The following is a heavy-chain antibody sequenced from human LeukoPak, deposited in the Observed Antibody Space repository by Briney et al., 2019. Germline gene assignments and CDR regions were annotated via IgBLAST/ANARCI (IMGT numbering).Heavy chain of an antibody. Sequence: NPGGSLRLPCAASGFTFSSYSMNWVRQAPGKGLEWVSSISSSSSYIYYADSVKGRFTISRDNAKNSLYLQMNSLRAEDTAVYYCARGGLPSLYYDYIWGSYPYYFDYWGQGTLVTVSS. CDR1: GFTFSSYS. CDR2: ISSSSSYI. V-gene: IGHV3-21*01. J-gene: IGHJ4*02. CDR3: ARGGLPSLYYDYIWGSYPYYFDY. D-gene: IGHD3-16*02.